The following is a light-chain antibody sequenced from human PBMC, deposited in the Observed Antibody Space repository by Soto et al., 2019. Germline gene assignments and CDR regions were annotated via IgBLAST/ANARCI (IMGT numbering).Light chain of an antibody. CDR2: DAS. V-gene: IGKV3-11*01. Sequence: EIVLTQSPATLSLSPGERATLSCRASQSVSSYLAWYQQKPGQAPRLLIYDASNRATGIPARFSGGWSGTDFTLTISSLEPEDFAVYYCQQRFNWPRFTFDQGTKLEIK. J-gene: IGKJ2*01. CDR3: QQRFNWPRFT. CDR1: QSVSSY.